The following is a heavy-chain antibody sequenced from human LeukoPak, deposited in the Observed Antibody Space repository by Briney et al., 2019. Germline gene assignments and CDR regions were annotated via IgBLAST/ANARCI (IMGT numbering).Heavy chain of an antibody. Sequence: CKASGYTFTGYYMHWVRQAPGQGLEWMGRINPNSGGTNYAQKFQGRVTMTRDTSISTAYMELSRLRSDDTAVYYCARDRYDFGPYYYYYMVVWGKGTTVTVSS. CDR3: ARDRYDFGPYYYYYMVV. V-gene: IGHV1-2*06. CDR2: INPNSGGT. J-gene: IGHJ6*03. D-gene: IGHD3-3*01. CDR1: GYTFTGYY.